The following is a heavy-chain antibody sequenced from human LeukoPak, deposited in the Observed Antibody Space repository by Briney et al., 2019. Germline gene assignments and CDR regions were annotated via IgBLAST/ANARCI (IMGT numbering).Heavy chain of an antibody. V-gene: IGHV3-23*01. CDR1: GFTFNDYA. CDR3: AKIPKGGYFDY. CDR2: ISPSGEST. J-gene: IGHJ4*02. Sequence: GGSLRLSCAASGFTFNDYAMNWVRQAPGKGLEWASHISPSGESTYYADSVKGRFTISRDSSKNTLSLQMNSLRAEDTAVYYCAKIPKGGYFDYWGQGTLVTVSS. D-gene: IGHD2-2*01.